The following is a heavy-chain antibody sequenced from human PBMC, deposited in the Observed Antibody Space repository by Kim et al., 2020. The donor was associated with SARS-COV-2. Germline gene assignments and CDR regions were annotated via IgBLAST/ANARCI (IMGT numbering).Heavy chain of an antibody. Sequence: SGPTLVNPTQTLTLTCTFSGFSLSTSGMCVSWIRQPPGKALEWLARIDWDDDKYYSTSLKTRLTISKDTSKNQVVLTMTNMDPVDTATYYCARARGDYYDSSGYYYYYYGMDVWGQGTTVTVSS. J-gene: IGHJ6*02. CDR1: GFSLSTSGMC. V-gene: IGHV2-70*11. CDR3: ARARGDYYDSSGYYYYYYGMDV. CDR2: IDWDDDK. D-gene: IGHD3-22*01.